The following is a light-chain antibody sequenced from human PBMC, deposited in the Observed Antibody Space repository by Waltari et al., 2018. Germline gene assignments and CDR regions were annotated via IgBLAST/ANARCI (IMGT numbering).Light chain of an antibody. V-gene: IGLV1-40*01. CDR2: GNS. CDR1: SPNIGAGYD. CDR3: QSYDSSLSAL. Sequence: QSVLTQPPSVSGAPGQRVTTSCTGSSPNIGAGYDVHWYQQLPGTAPKLPTYGNSNRPSGVPDRFSGSKSGTSASLAITGLQAEDEADYYCQSYDSSLSALFGGGTKLTVL. J-gene: IGLJ2*01.